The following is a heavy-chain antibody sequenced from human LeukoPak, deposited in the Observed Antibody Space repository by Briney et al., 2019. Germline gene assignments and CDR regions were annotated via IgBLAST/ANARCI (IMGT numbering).Heavy chain of an antibody. J-gene: IGHJ4*02. CDR2: ISGSGGST. CDR3: AKDPWSPFYEIKRPASNLDY. CDR1: GFTFSSYA. Sequence: PGGSLRLSCAASGFTFSSYAMSWVRQAPGKGLEWVSAISGSGGSTYYADSVKGRFTISRDNSKNTLYLQMNSLRAEDTAVYYCAKDPWSPFYEIKRPASNLDYWGQGTLVTVSS. D-gene: IGHD3-3*01. V-gene: IGHV3-23*01.